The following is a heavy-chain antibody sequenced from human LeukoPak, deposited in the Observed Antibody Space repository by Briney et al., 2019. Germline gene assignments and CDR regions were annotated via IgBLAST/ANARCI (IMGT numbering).Heavy chain of an antibody. D-gene: IGHD3-22*01. J-gene: IGHJ4*02. CDR3: ASSVDSSGYYYDVDY. V-gene: IGHV3-23*01. Sequence: GGSLRLSCAASGFTFSSYAMSWVRQAPGKGLEWVSAISGSGGSTYYADSVKGRFTISRDNSKNTLYLQMNSLRAEDTAVYYCASSVDSSGYYYDVDYWGQGTLVTVSS. CDR1: GFTFSSYA. CDR2: ISGSGGST.